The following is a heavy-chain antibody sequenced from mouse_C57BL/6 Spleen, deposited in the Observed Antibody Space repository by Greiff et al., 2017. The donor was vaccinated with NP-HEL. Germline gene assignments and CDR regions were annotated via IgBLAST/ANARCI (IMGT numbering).Heavy chain of an antibody. CDR1: GYTFTDYY. J-gene: IGHJ2*01. CDR2: IYPGSGNT. CDR3: ARWGYGLDY. D-gene: IGHD1-2*01. Sequence: QVHVKQSGAELVRPGASVKLSCKASGYTFTDYYINWVKQRPGQGLEWIARIYPGSGNTYYNEKFKGKATLTAEKSSSTAYMQLSSLTSEDSAVYFCARWGYGLDYWGQGTTLTVSS. V-gene: IGHV1-76*01.